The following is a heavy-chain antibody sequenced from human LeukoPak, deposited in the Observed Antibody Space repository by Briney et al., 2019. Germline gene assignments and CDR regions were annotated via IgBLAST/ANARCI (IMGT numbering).Heavy chain of an antibody. D-gene: IGHD5-24*01. CDR3: ARSGRDGDNWDAFDI. CDR1: GFTFSSYS. V-gene: IGHV3-21*01. CDR2: ISSSISYI. Sequence: GGSLRLSCAASGFTFSSYSMNWVRQAPGKGLEWVSSISSSISYIYYADSVKGRFTISRYNAKNSLHLQMNSLRAEDTAVYYCARSGRDGDNWDAFDIWGQGTMVTISS. J-gene: IGHJ3*02.